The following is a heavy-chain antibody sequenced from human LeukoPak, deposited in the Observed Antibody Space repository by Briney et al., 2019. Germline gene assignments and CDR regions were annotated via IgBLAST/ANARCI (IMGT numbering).Heavy chain of an antibody. V-gene: IGHV4-38-2*02. CDR2: IYHSGST. J-gene: IGHJ3*02. CDR3: ARGRTYYDSSGSSDAFDI. Sequence: SGTLSLTCTVSGYSISSGYYWGWIRQPPGKGLEWIGSIYHSGSTYYNPSLKSRVTISVDTSKNQFSLKLSSVTAADTAVYYCARGRTYYDSSGSSDAFDIWGQGTMVTVSS. D-gene: IGHD3-22*01. CDR1: GYSISSGYY.